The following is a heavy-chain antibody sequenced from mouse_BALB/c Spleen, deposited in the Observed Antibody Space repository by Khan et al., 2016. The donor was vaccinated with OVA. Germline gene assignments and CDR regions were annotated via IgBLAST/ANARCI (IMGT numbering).Heavy chain of an antibody. D-gene: IGHD1-2*01. J-gene: IGHJ4*01. Sequence: QVQLKESGPGLVAPSQSLSITCSVSGFSLTNYGLHWIRQPPGKGLEWLGVIWAGGGTNYNSALMSRLRIRKDNFKSQVFLKMNSLQTDDTAMYYCARDGHYYGYLYYAMDYWGQGTSVTVSS. CDR3: ARDGHYYGYLYYAMDY. CDR1: GFSLTNYG. V-gene: IGHV2-9*02. CDR2: IWAGGGT.